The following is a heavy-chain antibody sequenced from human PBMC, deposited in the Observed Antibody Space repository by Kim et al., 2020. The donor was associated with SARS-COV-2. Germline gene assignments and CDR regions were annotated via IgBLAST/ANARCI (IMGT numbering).Heavy chain of an antibody. CDR2: INHSGST. CDR1: GGSFSGYY. V-gene: IGHV4-34*01. CDR3: ASSKAPGAY. Sequence: SETLSLTCAVYGGSFSGYYWSWIRQPPGKGLEWIGEINHSGSTNYNPSLKSRVTISVDMSKNQFSLKLSSVTAADTAVYYCASSKAPGAYWGQGTLVTVSS. D-gene: IGHD1-26*01. J-gene: IGHJ4*02.